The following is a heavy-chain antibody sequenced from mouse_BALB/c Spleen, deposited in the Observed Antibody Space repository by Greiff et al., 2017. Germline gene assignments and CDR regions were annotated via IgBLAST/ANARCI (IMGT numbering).Heavy chain of an antibody. CDR1: GFNIKDTY. V-gene: IGHV14-3*02. J-gene: IGHJ4*01. Sequence: EVKVVESGAELVKPGASVKLSCTASGFNIKDTYMHWVKQRPEQGLEWIGRIDPANGNTKYDPKFQGKATITADTSSNTAYLQLSSLTSEDTAVYYCASSTPYAMDDWGQGTSVTVSS. CDR2: IDPANGNT. CDR3: ASSTPYAMDD.